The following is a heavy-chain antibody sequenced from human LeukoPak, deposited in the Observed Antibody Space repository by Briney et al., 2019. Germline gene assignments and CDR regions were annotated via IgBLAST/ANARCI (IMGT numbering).Heavy chain of an antibody. CDR2: VIPIFGTA. CDR3: ARRGGSASVLDY. J-gene: IGHJ4*02. CDR1: GGASSSYA. D-gene: IGHD1-26*01. Sequence: SVKVSCKASGGASSSYAISWVRQAPGQGLEWMGGVIPIFGTANYAQKFQGRLTITADESTSAAYIELSSLRSEDTAVYYCARRGGSASVLDYWGQGTLVTVSP. V-gene: IGHV1-69*13.